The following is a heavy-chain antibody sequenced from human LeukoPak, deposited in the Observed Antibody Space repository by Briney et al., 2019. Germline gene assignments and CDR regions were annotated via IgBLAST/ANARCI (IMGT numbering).Heavy chain of an antibody. D-gene: IGHD3-3*01. CDR1: GGSFSGYY. CDR3: ARGVVRFLEWLLPNDY. J-gene: IGHJ4*02. V-gene: IGHV3-30-3*01. Sequence: LSLTCAVYGGSFSGYYWSWIRQAPGKGLEWVAVISYDGSNKYYADSMKGRFTISRGNSKNTLYLQMNSLRAEDTAVYYCARGVVRFLEWLLPNDYWGQGTLVTVSS. CDR2: ISYDGSNK.